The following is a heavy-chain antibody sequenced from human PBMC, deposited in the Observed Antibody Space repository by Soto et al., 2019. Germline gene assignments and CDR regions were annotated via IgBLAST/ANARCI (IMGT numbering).Heavy chain of an antibody. CDR1: GFTFRNHW. D-gene: IGHD6-6*01. J-gene: IGHJ3*01. Sequence: EDQLVESGGGLVQPGGSPRLSCAASGFTFRNHWMHWVRQAPGQGPEGVSRIKTDGSYTDYADSVKGRFTISRDNAGNTLYLHMNSLTVEDTAMYYCARPHSKSSSGFDLWGQGTMVTVSS. CDR3: ARPHSKSSSGFDL. CDR2: IKTDGSYT. V-gene: IGHV3-74*01.